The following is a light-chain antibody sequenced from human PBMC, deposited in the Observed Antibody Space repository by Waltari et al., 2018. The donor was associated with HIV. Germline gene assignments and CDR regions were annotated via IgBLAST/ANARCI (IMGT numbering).Light chain of an antibody. CDR2: GAS. Sequence: EIVLTQSPGTLSLSPGERATLSCRVSQNVSSSYLAWYQQKPGQAPRLLISGASSRATGIPDRFSGSGSGTDFTLTISRLEPEDFALYFCQQYAYSPWTFGQGTKVEIK. CDR1: QNVSSSY. V-gene: IGKV3-20*01. CDR3: QQYAYSPWT. J-gene: IGKJ1*01.